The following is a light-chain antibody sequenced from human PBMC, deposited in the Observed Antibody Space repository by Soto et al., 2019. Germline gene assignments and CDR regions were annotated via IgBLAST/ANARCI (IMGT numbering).Light chain of an antibody. Sequence: SYELTQPPSVSVAPGQTARISCGGNNIGSKSVHWYQQRPGQAPVLVVSDDSDRLSGIPERFSGSNSGITATLTISRVEAGDEADYYCQVWDTSRDPVVFGGGTKLTVL. CDR1: NIGSKS. CDR2: DDS. V-gene: IGLV3-21*02. J-gene: IGLJ2*01. CDR3: QVWDTSRDPVV.